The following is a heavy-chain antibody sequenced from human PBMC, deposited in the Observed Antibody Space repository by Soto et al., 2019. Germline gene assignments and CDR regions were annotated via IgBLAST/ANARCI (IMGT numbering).Heavy chain of an antibody. CDR3: AKNPGVPPGDYYYYMDV. J-gene: IGHJ6*03. D-gene: IGHD2-2*01. Sequence: GGSLRLSCAASGFTFSSYAMSWVRQAPGKGLEWVSAISGSGGSTYYADSVKGRFTISRDNSKNTLYLQMNSLRAEDTAVYYCAKNPGVPPGDYYYYMDVWGKGTTVTVSS. V-gene: IGHV3-23*01. CDR2: ISGSGGST. CDR1: GFTFSSYA.